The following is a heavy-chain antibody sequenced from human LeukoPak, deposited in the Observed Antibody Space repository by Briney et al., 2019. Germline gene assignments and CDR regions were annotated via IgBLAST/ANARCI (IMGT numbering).Heavy chain of an antibody. J-gene: IGHJ4*02. CDR1: GGSISSYY. V-gene: IGHV4-59*01. CDR3: ARRPNVVGAFDY. Sequence: SETLSLTCTVSGGSISSYYWSWIRQPPGKGQEWIGYIYYSGSTNYNPSLKSRVTISVDTSKNQFSLKLSSVTAADTAVYYCARRPNVVGAFDYWGQGTLVTVSS. D-gene: IGHD1-26*01. CDR2: IYYSGST.